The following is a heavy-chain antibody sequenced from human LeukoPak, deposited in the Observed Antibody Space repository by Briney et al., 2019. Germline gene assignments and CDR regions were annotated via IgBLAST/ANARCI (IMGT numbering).Heavy chain of an antibody. CDR1: GFIFSDNA. Sequence: PGGSLRLSCAASGFIFSDNAMHWVRQPPGKGLEWVSGISWNADTIGYADSVKGRFTISRDSAKNTLYLQMNSLELEDTALYYCTKAGHLGSYYTAYFDYWGHGTLVTVSS. CDR3: TKAGHLGSYYTAYFDY. CDR2: ISWNADTI. V-gene: IGHV3-9*01. J-gene: IGHJ4*01. D-gene: IGHD3-10*01.